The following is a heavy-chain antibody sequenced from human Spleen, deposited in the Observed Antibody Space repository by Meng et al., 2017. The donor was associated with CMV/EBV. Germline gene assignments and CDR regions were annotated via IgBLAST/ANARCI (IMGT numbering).Heavy chain of an antibody. V-gene: IGHV3-7*04. CDR1: GFTFGIYA. Sequence: GGSLRLSCTASGFTFGIYAMSWVRQAPGKGLEWVANIKQDGSEKYYVDSVKGRFTISRDNAKNSLYLQMNSLRAEDTAVYYCARGDALWGQGTLVTVSS. CDR3: ARGDAL. J-gene: IGHJ4*02. D-gene: IGHD5-24*01. CDR2: IKQDGSEK.